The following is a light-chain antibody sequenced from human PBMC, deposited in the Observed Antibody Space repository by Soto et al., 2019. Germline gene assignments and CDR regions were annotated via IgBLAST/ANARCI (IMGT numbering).Light chain of an antibody. CDR3: QQYGRSPFT. J-gene: IGKJ2*01. Sequence: EVVLTQSPDTLSLSPGERATLSCRASQRIANNFLAWFQQKPGQPPTLLIYGASTMASGIPDRFSGSGSGTDFALTISRLEPGDFAVYYCQQYGRSPFTFGQGTKLQIK. CDR2: GAS. V-gene: IGKV3-20*01. CDR1: QRIANNF.